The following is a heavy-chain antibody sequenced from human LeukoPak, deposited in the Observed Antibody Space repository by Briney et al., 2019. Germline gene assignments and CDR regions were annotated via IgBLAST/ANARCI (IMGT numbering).Heavy chain of an antibody. D-gene: IGHD3-3*01. CDR2: ISWSSGSI. V-gene: IGHV3-9*01. Sequence: GLSLTLSCVACGCTFHDYAMHWVGQAAAKGLAGVSGISWSSGSIGYAESVKGRFTISRDNAKNSLYLQMNSLRAEDTALYYCAKETWRVNWFDPWGQGTLVTVSS. CDR3: AKETWRVNWFDP. J-gene: IGHJ5*02. CDR1: GCTFHDYA.